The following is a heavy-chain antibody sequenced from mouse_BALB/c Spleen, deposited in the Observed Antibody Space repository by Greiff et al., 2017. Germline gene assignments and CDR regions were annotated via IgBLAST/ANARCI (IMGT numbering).Heavy chain of an antibody. Sequence: EVMLVESGGGLVKLGGSLKLSCAASGFTFSSYYMSWVRQTPEKRLELVAAINSNGGSTYYPDTVKGRFTISRDNAKNTLYLQMSSLKSEDTALYYCARQYPYYYAMDYWGQGTSVTVSS. D-gene: IGHD5-1-1*01. J-gene: IGHJ4*01. V-gene: IGHV5-6-2*01. CDR1: GFTFSSYY. CDR2: INSNGGST. CDR3: ARQYPYYYAMDY.